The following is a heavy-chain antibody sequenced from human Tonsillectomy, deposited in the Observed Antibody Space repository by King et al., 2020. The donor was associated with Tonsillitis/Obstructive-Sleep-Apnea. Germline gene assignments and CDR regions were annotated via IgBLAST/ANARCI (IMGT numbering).Heavy chain of an antibody. J-gene: IGHJ3*02. CDR1: GFSFSSYD. Sequence: VQLVESEGGLVKPGGSLRVSCAASGFSFSSYDMNWVRQAPGKGLEWVSSISGSSTYINYADSVKGRSTISRDNAKNSLFLHMNSLRAEDTAVYYCAREGSGSVGAFDIWGQGTMVTVSS. CDR2: ISGSSTYI. V-gene: IGHV3-21*02. CDR3: AREGSGSVGAFDI.